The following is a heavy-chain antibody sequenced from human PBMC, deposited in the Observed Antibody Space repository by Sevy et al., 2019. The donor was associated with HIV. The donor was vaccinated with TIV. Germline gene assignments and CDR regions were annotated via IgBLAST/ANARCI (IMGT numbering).Heavy chain of an antibody. D-gene: IGHD2-15*01. CDR1: TFTFSSYS. V-gene: IGHV3-48*02. CDR2: ISSSSGTR. J-gene: IGHJ4*02. Sequence: LSLTCAASTFTFSSYSMHWVRQAPGKGLEWVSYISSSSGTRYYADSVKGRFTISRDNAKNSLFLQMNSLRDEDTAVYYCASRGYCGGGSCYSGPNDYWGQGTLVTVSS. CDR3: ASRGYCGGGSCYSGPNDY.